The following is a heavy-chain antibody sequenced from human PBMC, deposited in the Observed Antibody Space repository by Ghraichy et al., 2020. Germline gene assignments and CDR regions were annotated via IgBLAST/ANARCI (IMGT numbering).Heavy chain of an antibody. V-gene: IGHV3-7*03. D-gene: IGHD3-3*01. CDR2: IKQNGGEK. J-gene: IGHJ3*01. CDR3: ARDLTIFGGSGPDGFDF. Sequence: GGSLRLACAASGFTFSSYWMSWVRQAPGKGLEWVANIKQNGGEKYYVDSVKGRFAISRDNAKNSLYLQMNSLRADDTAVYYCARDLTIFGGSGPDGFDFWGQGTMVTVSS. CDR1: GFTFSSYW.